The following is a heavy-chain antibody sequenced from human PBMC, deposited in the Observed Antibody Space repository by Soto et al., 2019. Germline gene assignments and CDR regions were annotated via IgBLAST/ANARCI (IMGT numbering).Heavy chain of an antibody. D-gene: IGHD6-19*01. CDR1: GFTFNNYD. CDR3: AKTGKTGSRYYCEY. V-gene: IGHV3-30*18. CDR2: ISYDGSTK. Sequence: GGSLRLSCVVSGFTFNNYDMHWVRQAPGKGLERVTLISYDGSTKYYEDSVKGRFTIFRDNSKNTVYLQMDNLKTEYTALYYWAKTGKTGSRYYCEYYRQGSQVTVSS. J-gene: IGHJ4*02.